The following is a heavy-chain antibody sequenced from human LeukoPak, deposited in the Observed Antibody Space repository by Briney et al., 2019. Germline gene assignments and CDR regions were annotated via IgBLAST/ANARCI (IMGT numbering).Heavy chain of an antibody. CDR3: AKARGSSNYFDY. V-gene: IGHV3-30*02. Sequence: GTSLRLSCAASGFTFSSYGMHWVRQAPGKGLEWVAFIRYDGSNKYYADSVKGRFTISRDNSKNTLYLQMNSLRAEDTAVYYCAKARGSSNYFDYWGQGTLVTVSS. CDR2: IRYDGSNK. CDR1: GFTFSSYG. D-gene: IGHD1-26*01. J-gene: IGHJ4*02.